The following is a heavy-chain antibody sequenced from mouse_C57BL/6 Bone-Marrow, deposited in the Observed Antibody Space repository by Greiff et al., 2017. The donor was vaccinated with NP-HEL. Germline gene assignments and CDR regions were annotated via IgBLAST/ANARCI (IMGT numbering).Heavy chain of an antibody. J-gene: IGHJ3*01. V-gene: IGHV1-61*01. Sequence: VKLQQPGAELVRPGSSVKLSCKASGYTFTSYWMDWVKQRPGQGLEWIGNIYPSDSETHYNQKFKDKATLTVDKSSSTAYMQLSSLTSEDSAVYYCARGTGTGWFAYWGQGTLVTVSA. CDR2: IYPSDSET. CDR3: ARGTGTGWFAY. CDR1: GYTFTSYW. D-gene: IGHD4-1*01.